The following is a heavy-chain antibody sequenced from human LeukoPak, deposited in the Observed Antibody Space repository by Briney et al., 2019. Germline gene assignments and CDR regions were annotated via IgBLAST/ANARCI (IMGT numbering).Heavy chain of an antibody. CDR2: INSDGSST. CDR1: GFTFSSYW. Sequence: GGSLRLSCAASGFTFSSYWMHWVRQAPGKGLVWVSRINSDGSSTSYADSVKGRFTISRDNAKNTLYLQMNSLRAEDTAVYYCAIISVLIVVDKDAFDIWGQGTMVTVSS. D-gene: IGHD3-22*01. J-gene: IGHJ3*02. V-gene: IGHV3-74*01. CDR3: AIISVLIVVDKDAFDI.